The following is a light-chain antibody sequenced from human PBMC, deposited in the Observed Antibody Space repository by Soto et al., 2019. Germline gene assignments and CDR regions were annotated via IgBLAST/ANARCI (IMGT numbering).Light chain of an antibody. V-gene: IGLV1-47*01. CDR1: SSNIGSNY. Sequence: QSVLTQPPSASGTPGQRVTISCSGRSSNIGSNYVYWYQQFPGMAPKLLIYRNNQRPSGVPDRFSGSKSGTSASLAISGLRSEDEASYHCAAWDDSLPGHVVFGGGTKLIVL. J-gene: IGLJ2*01. CDR2: RNN. CDR3: AAWDDSLPGHVV.